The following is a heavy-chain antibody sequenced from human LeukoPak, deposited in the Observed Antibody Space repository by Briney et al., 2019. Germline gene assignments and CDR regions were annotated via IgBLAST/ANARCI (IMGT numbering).Heavy chain of an antibody. J-gene: IGHJ4*02. CDR2: IYSGGST. D-gene: IGHD5-18*01. CDR3: ASRRGYSYGQVDY. V-gene: IGHV3-53*01. CDR1: GFTVSSNY. Sequence: GGSLRLSCAASGFTVSSNYMSWVRQAPGKGLEWVSVIYSGGSTYYADSVKGRFTISRDNSKNTPYLQMNSLRAEDTAVYYCASRRGYSYGQVDYWGQGTLVTVSS.